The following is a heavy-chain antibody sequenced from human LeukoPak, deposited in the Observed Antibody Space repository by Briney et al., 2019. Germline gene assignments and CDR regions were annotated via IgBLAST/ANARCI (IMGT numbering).Heavy chain of an antibody. J-gene: IGHJ5*02. D-gene: IGHD1-1*01. CDR2: ISAYNGNT. Sequence: ASVKVSCKASGGTFSSYAISWVRQAPGQGLEWMGWISAYNGNTNYAHKLQGRVTMTTDTSTSTAYMELRSLRSDDTAVYYCARDHLYNSVLDPWGQGTLVTVSS. V-gene: IGHV1-18*01. CDR1: GGTFSSYA. CDR3: ARDHLYNSVLDP.